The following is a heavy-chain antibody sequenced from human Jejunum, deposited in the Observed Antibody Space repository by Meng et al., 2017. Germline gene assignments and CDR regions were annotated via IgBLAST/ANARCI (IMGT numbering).Heavy chain of an antibody. Sequence: QLQQQESGAGLVKASETLSLTCTVSGGSISGSYDYWGWIRQPPGKGLDWTGTISYSGSTYYNPSLTSRVTISMDTSKNQFSLKLSSVTAADTAVYYCARHFSGSGTWFFDSWGQGVLVTVSS. D-gene: IGHD3-10*01. V-gene: IGHV4-39*01. CDR2: ISYSGST. J-gene: IGHJ4*02. CDR1: GGSISGSYDY. CDR3: ARHFSGSGTWFFDS.